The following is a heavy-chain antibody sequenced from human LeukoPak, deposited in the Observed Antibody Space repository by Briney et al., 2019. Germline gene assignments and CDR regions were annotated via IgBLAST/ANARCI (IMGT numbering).Heavy chain of an antibody. Sequence: QPGGSLRLSCAASGFTFNNYWMHWVRQAPGMGLVWVSSIRFDGGDTAYADSAKGRFTISRDNAKNTMFLQMNNLRAEGTAVYYCAKEIDGFDVWGQGTLVTVSS. CDR2: IRFDGGDT. CDR3: AKEIDGFDV. J-gene: IGHJ3*01. V-gene: IGHV3-74*01. CDR1: GFTFNNYW.